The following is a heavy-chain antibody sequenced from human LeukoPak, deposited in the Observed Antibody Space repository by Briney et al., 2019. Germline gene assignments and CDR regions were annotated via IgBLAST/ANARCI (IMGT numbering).Heavy chain of an antibody. CDR3: ASESIAVAAAPFDY. CDR1: GFTVSSNH. Sequence: PGGSLRLSCAASGFTVSSNHMSWVRQAPGKGLEWVSVIYSGGSTYYADSVKGRFTISRDNSKNTLYLQMNSLRAEDTAVYYCASESIAVAAAPFDYWGQGTLVTVSS. D-gene: IGHD6-19*01. J-gene: IGHJ4*02. V-gene: IGHV3-66*01. CDR2: IYSGGST.